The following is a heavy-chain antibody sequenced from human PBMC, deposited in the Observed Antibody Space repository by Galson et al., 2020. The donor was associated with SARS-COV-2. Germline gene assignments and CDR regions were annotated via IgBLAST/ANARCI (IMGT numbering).Heavy chain of an antibody. CDR1: GFTFTSSA. Sequence: ASVKVSCKASGFTFTSSAMQWVRQARGQRLEWIGWIVVGSGNTNYAQKFQERVTITRDMSTSTAYMELSSLRSEDTAVYYCAAASPYYYDSSGYWAAFDIWGQGTMVTVSS. CDR3: AAASPYYYDSSGYWAAFDI. D-gene: IGHD3-22*01. J-gene: IGHJ3*02. V-gene: IGHV1-58*02. CDR2: IVVGSGNT.